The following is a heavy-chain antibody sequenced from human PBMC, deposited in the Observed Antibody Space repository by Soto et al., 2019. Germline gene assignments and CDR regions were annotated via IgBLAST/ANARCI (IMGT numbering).Heavy chain of an antibody. CDR3: AKTWREGRYHGPYAFDI. CDR2: ISGSGGST. V-gene: IGHV3-23*01. CDR1: GYTFSSYA. J-gene: IGHJ3*02. Sequence: GGSLRLSCAASGYTFSSYALSWVRQAPGKGLEWVSTISGSGGSTYYADSVKGRFTISRDNSKNTLYLQMNSLRAEDTAVYYCAKTWREGRYHGPYAFDIWGQGTMVTVSS. D-gene: IGHD3-16*02.